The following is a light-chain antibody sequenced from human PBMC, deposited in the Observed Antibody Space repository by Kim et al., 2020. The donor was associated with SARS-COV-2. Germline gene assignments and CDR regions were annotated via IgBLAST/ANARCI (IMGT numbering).Light chain of an antibody. CDR1: TGADTRGYF. CDR2: STH. Sequence: GTVTLTWASSTGADTRGYFPNWFQQKPGQPPRALIYSTHNKHSWTPARFSGSLLGGKAALTLSDVQPEDEADYYCLLFDGSTLNWVFGGGTQLTVL. J-gene: IGLJ3*02. CDR3: LLFDGSTLNWV. V-gene: IGLV7-43*01.